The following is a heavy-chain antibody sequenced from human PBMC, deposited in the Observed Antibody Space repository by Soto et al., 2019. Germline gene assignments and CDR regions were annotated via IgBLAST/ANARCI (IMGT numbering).Heavy chain of an antibody. CDR3: ATERITTAAQDFFDN. CDR2: LYHSGNT. J-gene: IGHJ4*02. V-gene: IGHV4-31*03. Sequence: SETLSLTCTASGGPVSSGGYYWSWIRQHPGKGLEWIGYLYHSGNTHYSPSLKSRVMISVDTSKNQVSLTLSNVTAADTAVYYCATERITTAAQDFFDNWGQGTLVTVSS. D-gene: IGHD4-4*01. CDR1: GGPVSSGGYY.